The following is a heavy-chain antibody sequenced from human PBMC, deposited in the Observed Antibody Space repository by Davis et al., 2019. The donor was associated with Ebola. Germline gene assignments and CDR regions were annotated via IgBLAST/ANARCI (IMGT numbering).Heavy chain of an antibody. J-gene: IGHJ4*02. D-gene: IGHD3-3*01. V-gene: IGHV3-7*01. Sequence: GESLKISCAASGFTFSSYWMSWVRQAPGKGPEWVANIKQDGSESHYVDSVKGRFTISRDNAKSSLYLEMNSLRAEDTAVYYCARVHDAFGVAIYWGQGTLVTVSS. CDR2: IKQDGSES. CDR1: GFTFSSYW. CDR3: ARVHDAFGVAIY.